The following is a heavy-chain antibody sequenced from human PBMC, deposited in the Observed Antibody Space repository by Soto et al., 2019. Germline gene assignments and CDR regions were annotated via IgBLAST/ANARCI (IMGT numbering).Heavy chain of an antibody. D-gene: IGHD3-3*01. CDR3: ARVARDYDFWSGLKSYYYYYGMDV. CDR1: GGSISSSSSY. V-gene: IGHV4-39*07. Sequence: PSETLSLTCTVSGGSISSSSSYWGWIRQPPGKGLEWIGSINYSGSTYYNPSLKSRVTISVDTSKNRFSLKLSSVTAADTAVYYCARVARDYDFWSGLKSYYYYYGMDVWGQGTTVTVSS. J-gene: IGHJ6*02. CDR2: INYSGST.